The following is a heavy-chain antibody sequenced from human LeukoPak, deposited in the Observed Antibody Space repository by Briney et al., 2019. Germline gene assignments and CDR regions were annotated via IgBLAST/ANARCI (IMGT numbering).Heavy chain of an antibody. CDR3: ARDKLMTMIVVVTHDAFDI. CDR1: GGTFSSYA. Sequence: ASVKVSCKASGGTFSSYAISWVRQAPGQGLEWMGRIIPILGIANYAQKFQGRVTITADKSTSTAYMELSSLRSEDTAVYYCARDKLMTMIVVVTHDAFDIWGQGTMVTVSS. CDR2: IIPILGIA. D-gene: IGHD3-22*01. V-gene: IGHV1-69*04. J-gene: IGHJ3*02.